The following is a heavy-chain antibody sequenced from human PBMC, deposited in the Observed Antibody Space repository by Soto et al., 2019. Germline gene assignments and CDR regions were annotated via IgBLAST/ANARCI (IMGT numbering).Heavy chain of an antibody. J-gene: IGHJ4*02. D-gene: IGHD5-18*01. CDR2: IYWNADK. CDR3: AHRRGYSNGFDDY. CDR1: GFSLSTSAVG. V-gene: IGHV2-5*01. Sequence: QITLKESGPTLVKPTQTLTLTCTFSGFSLSTSAVGVGWIRQPPGKALVWLALIYWNADKRYSPSLKSRLTITKDTSKNHVVLTMTDMDPVDTATYYCAHRRGYSNGFDDYWGQGTLVTVSS.